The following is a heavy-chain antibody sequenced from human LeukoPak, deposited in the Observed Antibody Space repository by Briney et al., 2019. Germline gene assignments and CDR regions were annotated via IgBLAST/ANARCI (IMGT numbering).Heavy chain of an antibody. D-gene: IGHD2-2*02. V-gene: IGHV1-46*01. CDR1: GYTFTSYY. J-gene: IGHJ5*02. CDR2: INPSGGST. Sequence: ASVKVSCKASGYTFTSYYIHWVRQAPGQGLEWMGIINPSGGSTSYAQKFQGRVTMKRDMCTSTVYMELSSLRSEDTAVYYCARDGSEDIVVVPAAILSIGRSWFDPWGQGTLVTVSS. CDR3: ARDGSEDIVVVPAAILSIGRSWFDP.